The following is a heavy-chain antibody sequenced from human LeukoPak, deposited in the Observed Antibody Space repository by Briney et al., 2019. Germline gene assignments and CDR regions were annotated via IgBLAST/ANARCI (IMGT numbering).Heavy chain of an antibody. J-gene: IGHJ4*02. D-gene: IGHD3-10*01. CDR1: GFTFSSNA. Sequence: GGSLRLSCAASGFTFSSNAMSWVRQAPGKGLEWVSYISGTRSTIYAESVKGRFTISRDNAKNSVYLQMNSLRAEDTAMYYCARDRANYYFDYWGQGTLVTVSS. CDR2: ISGTRSTI. CDR3: ARDRANYYFDY. V-gene: IGHV3-48*01.